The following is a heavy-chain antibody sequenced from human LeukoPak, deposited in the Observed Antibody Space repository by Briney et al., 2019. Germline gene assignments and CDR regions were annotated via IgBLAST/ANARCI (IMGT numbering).Heavy chain of an antibody. CDR1: GGSISSSSYY. CDR3: ARHPWIQLRDPYFDY. Sequence: SETLSLTCTVSGGSISSSSYYWGWIRQPPGKGLEWIGSIYYSGSTYYNPSLESRVTISVDTSKNQFSLKLSSVTAADTAVYYCARHPWIQLRDPYFDYWGQGTMVTVSS. J-gene: IGHJ4*03. CDR2: IYYSGST. D-gene: IGHD5-18*01. V-gene: IGHV4-39*01.